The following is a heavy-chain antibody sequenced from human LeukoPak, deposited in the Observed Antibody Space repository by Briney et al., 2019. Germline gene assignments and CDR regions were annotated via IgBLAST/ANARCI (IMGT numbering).Heavy chain of an antibody. J-gene: IGHJ6*03. CDR1: GGSFSGYY. V-gene: IGHV4-34*01. Sequence: SETLSLTCAVYGGSFSGYYWSWIRQPPGKGREWIGEINHSGSTNYNPSLKSRVTISVDTSKNQFSLKLSSVTAADTAVYYCARGVKRYYHYYMDVWGKGTTVTVSS. CDR3: ARGVKRYYHYYMDV. CDR2: INHSGST.